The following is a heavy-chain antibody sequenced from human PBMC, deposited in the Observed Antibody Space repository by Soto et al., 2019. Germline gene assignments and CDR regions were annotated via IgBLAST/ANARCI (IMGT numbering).Heavy chain of an antibody. J-gene: IGHJ6*02. CDR1: GDSVSSETTT. CDR3: SDMDV. V-gene: IGHV6-1*01. Sequence: SQTLSLTCVISGDSVSSETTTWNWIRQSPSRGLEWLGRTYYRSKWHNEYAVSVKGRIAINPDTSKNQFSLQLSSVTPEDTAVYYCSDMDVWGQGTTVTVSS. CDR2: TYYRSKWHN.